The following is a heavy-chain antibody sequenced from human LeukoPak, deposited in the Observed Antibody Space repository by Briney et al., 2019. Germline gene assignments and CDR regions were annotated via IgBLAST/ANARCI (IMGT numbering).Heavy chain of an antibody. CDR2: IYYSGST. CDR3: AANEYGSGSYLDY. J-gene: IGHJ4*02. CDR1: GGSISSYY. V-gene: IGHV4-59*08. Sequence: SETLSLTCTVSGGSISSYYWSWIRQPPGKGLEWIGYIYYSGSTNYNPSLKSRVTISVDTSKNQFSLKLSSVTAADTAVYCCAANEYGSGSYLDYWGQGTLVTVSS. D-gene: IGHD3-10*01.